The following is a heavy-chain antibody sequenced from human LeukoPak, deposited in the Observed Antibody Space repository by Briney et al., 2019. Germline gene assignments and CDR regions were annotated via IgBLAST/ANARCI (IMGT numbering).Heavy chain of an antibody. J-gene: IGHJ6*03. CDR2: IIPIFGTA. CDR1: GGTFSSYA. CDR3: ARDYYDSSGYYQAKSRYYYYYMDV. Sequence: SVKVSSKASGGTFSSYAISWVRQAPGQGLKWMGRIIPIFGTANYAQKFQGRVTITTDESTSTAYMELSSLRSEDTAVYYCARDYYDSSGYYQAKSRYYYYYMDVWGKGTTVTVSS. V-gene: IGHV1-69*05. D-gene: IGHD3-22*01.